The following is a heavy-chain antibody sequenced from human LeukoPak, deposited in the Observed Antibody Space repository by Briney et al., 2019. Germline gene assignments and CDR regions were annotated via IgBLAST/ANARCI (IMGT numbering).Heavy chain of an antibody. CDR2: INHSGST. CDR3: ARGLRILQH. CDR1: GGSFGGYY. J-gene: IGHJ1*01. V-gene: IGHV4-34*01. D-gene: IGHD2/OR15-2a*01. Sequence: PSETLSLTCAVYGGSFGGYYWSWIRQPPGKGLEWIGEINHSGSTNYNPSLKSRVTISVDTSKNQFSLKLSSVTAADTAVYYCARGLRILQHWGQGTLVTVSS.